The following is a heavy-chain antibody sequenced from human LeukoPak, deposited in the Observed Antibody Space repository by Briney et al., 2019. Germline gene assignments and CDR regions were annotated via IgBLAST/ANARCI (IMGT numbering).Heavy chain of an antibody. CDR1: GGSISSSSYY. V-gene: IGHV4-39*07. J-gene: IGHJ4*02. Sequence: SETLSLTCTVSGGSISSSSYYWGWIRQPPGKGLEWIGSIYYSGSTYYNPSLKSRVTISVDTSKNQFSLKLSSVTAADTAVYYCAREEGGLGTIDYWGQGTLVTVSS. CDR2: IYYSGST. CDR3: AREEGGLGTIDY. D-gene: IGHD3/OR15-3a*01.